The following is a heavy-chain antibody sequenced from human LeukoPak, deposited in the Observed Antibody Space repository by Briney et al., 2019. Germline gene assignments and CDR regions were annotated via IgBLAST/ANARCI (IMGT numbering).Heavy chain of an antibody. CDR1: GGSFSSYY. V-gene: IGHV4-59*01. D-gene: IGHD5-24*01. Sequence: PSETLSLTCAVYGGSFSSYYWSWMRQPPGKGLEWIGYIYPTGSTSYNPSLKSRVTISVDTSKSQFSLKLSSVTAADTAVSYCARMLDGSRRRGFDYWGQGTLVTVSS. CDR3: ARMLDGSRRRGFDY. J-gene: IGHJ4*02. CDR2: IYPTGST.